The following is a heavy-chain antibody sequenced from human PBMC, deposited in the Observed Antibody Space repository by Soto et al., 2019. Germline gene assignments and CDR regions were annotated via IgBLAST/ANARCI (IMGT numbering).Heavy chain of an antibody. J-gene: IGHJ6*02. V-gene: IGHV1-18*01. CDR1: GYTFTSYG. Sequence: ASVKVSCKASGYTFTSYGISWVRQAPGQGLEWMGWISAYNGNTNYAQKLQGRVTMTTDTSTSAAYMELRSLRSDDTAVYYCASKLIYYYDSSGYYVPRGYYYGMDVWGQGTTVTVSS. CDR3: ASKLIYYYDSSGYYVPRGYYYGMDV. D-gene: IGHD3-22*01. CDR2: ISAYNGNT.